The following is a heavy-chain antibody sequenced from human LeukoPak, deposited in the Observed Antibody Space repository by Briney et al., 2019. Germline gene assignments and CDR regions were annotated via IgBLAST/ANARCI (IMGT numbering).Heavy chain of an antibody. Sequence: SETLSLTCTVSGDSIRSYYWNWIRQPPGKGLEWIGFIYYSGSTNYNPSLQSRVTISLDTSKNQFSLKLSSVTAADTAVYYCARANCGGGSCYSDYWGQGTLVTVSS. J-gene: IGHJ4*02. CDR2: IYYSGST. V-gene: IGHV4-59*12. CDR3: ARANCGGGSCYSDY. D-gene: IGHD2-15*01. CDR1: GDSIRSYY.